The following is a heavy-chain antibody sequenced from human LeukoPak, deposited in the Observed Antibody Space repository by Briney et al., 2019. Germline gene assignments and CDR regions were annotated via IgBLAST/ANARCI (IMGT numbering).Heavy chain of an antibody. CDR1: GGSISSYY. J-gene: IGHJ4*02. V-gene: IGHV4-59*01. CDR3: ARSDPYDIQTYYFDY. Sequence: SETLSLTCTVSGGSISSYYWSWIRQPPGKGLEWIGYIYYSGSTNYNPSLKSRVTISVDTSKNQFSLKLSSVTAADTAVYYCARSDPYDIQTYYFDYWGQGTLVTVSS. D-gene: IGHD3-9*01. CDR2: IYYSGST.